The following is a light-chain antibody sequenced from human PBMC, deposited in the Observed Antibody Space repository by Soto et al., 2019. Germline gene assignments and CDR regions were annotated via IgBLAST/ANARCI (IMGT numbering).Light chain of an antibody. J-gene: IGKJ2*01. CDR2: AAA. CDR3: QQYLSYPYT. CDR1: QGISSY. V-gene: IGKV1-8*01. Sequence: AIRMTQSPSSFSASTGDRVTITCRASQGISSYLAWYQQKPGKAPKLLIYAAATLQRVAPSRFSASRSGTDSALSISRLQSQDFATYDCQQYLSYPYTFGQGTKLEI.